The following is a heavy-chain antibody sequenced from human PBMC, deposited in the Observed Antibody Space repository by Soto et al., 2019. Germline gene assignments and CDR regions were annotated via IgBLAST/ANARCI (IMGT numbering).Heavy chain of an antibody. Sequence: PSETLSLTCAVGSGSISSSNWWSWVRHPPGKGLEWIGEIYHSGSTNYNPSLKSRVTISVDTSKNQFPLKLSSVTAADTAVYYCARQFSRSVIYFDYWGQGTLVTVSS. CDR1: SGSISSSNW. V-gene: IGHV4-4*02. CDR3: ARQFSRSVIYFDY. J-gene: IGHJ4*02. CDR2: IYHSGST. D-gene: IGHD6-25*01.